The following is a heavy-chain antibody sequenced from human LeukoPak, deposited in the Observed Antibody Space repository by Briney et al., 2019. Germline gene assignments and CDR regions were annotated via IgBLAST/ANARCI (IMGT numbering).Heavy chain of an antibody. CDR3: ARESKSYDGSGFYHDY. V-gene: IGHV4-4*07. D-gene: IGHD3-22*01. Sequence: SETLSLTCSVSGGSIRNYFWSWIRQPAGKGLEWIGRIYTSGSTDYNPSLRSRVTMSVDTSRNQFSLKLASVTAADTAVYYCARESKSYDGSGFYHDYWGQGTLVAVSS. J-gene: IGHJ4*02. CDR2: IYTSGST. CDR1: GGSIRNYF.